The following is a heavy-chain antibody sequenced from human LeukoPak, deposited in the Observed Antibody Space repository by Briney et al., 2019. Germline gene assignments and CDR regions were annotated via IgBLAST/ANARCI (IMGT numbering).Heavy chain of an antibody. D-gene: IGHD3-16*01. CDR1: GFTFSSYG. J-gene: IGHJ4*02. V-gene: IGHV3-30*18. CDR2: ISYDGSNK. Sequence: PGGSLRLSWAAAGFTFSSYGMRWVRQAAGKGLEWVAVISYDGSNKYYADSVKGRFTISRDNSKNTLYLQMNRLRAEDTAVYYCANTVGGSPPFDYWGQGTLVTVSS. CDR3: ANTVGGSPPFDY.